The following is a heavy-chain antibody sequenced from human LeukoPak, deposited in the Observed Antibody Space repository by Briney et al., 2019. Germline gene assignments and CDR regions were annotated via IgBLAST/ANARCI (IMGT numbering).Heavy chain of an antibody. Sequence: QPGGSLRLSCAASGFTFSSYAMNWVRQAPGKGLEWVSHISGSGASTYYADYVKGRFTISRDNSKNTLYLQVNGLRAEDTAVYYCAKTVGLTEHWGQGTLVTVSS. CDR1: GFTFSSYA. V-gene: IGHV3-23*01. J-gene: IGHJ1*01. D-gene: IGHD4-23*01. CDR3: AKTVGLTEH. CDR2: ISGSGAST.